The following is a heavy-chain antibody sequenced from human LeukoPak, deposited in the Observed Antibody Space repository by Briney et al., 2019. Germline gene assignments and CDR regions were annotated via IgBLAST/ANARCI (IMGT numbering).Heavy chain of an antibody. CDR1: GFSLNSDGLG. D-gene: IGHD3-22*01. J-gene: IGHJ5*02. CDR3: AYESTNSWLYYYES. V-gene: IGHV2-5*02. CDR2: NKWDDDK. Sequence: AGPTLVKPTHTHTLTCNFSGFSLNSDGLGVGWIRQPPGKALEWLAINKWDDDKRYTQSIKNSLTIIKDTSKNHVVLTMNNIDPVDRATFFCAYESTNSWLYYYESWGPGNLVTVSS.